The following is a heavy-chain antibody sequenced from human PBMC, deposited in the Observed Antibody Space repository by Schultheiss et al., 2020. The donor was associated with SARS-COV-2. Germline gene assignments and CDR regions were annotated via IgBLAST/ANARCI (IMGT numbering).Heavy chain of an antibody. J-gene: IGHJ5*02. V-gene: IGHV4-34*01. Sequence: SQTLSLTCAVYGGSFSGYYWSWIHQPPGKGLEWIGEINHSGSTYYNPSLKSRVTISVDRSQNQFSLKLSSVTAADTAVYYCARQISSITIFGVVPNWFDPWSQGTLVTVSS. D-gene: IGHD3-3*01. CDR1: GGSFSGYY. CDR2: INHSGST. CDR3: ARQISSITIFGVVPNWFDP.